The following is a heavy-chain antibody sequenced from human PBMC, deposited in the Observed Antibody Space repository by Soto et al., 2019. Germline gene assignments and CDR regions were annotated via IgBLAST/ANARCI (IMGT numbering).Heavy chain of an antibody. Sequence: QVQLVQSGAEVKKPGASVKVSCKASGDTFTDYYIHWVRQAPGQGLEWMGTVNPSGGHTTYAQHFLGRMTMTRDTSTSTLYMDLASLTSEDTAIYVCARGGHVVVVTAALDYWGQGTLVTVSS. CDR1: GDTFTDYY. CDR2: VNPSGGHT. CDR3: ARGGHVVVVTAALDY. J-gene: IGHJ4*02. V-gene: IGHV1-46*01. D-gene: IGHD2-21*02.